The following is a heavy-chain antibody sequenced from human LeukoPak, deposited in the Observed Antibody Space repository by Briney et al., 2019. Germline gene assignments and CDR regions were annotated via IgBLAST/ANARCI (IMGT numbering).Heavy chain of an antibody. D-gene: IGHD6-19*01. CDR3: ARLPGYSSGWYSDYFDY. Sequence: SETLSLTCTVSGGSISSDYWSWIRQPPGKGLEWIGYIYYSGSTSYNPSLKSRVTISVDTSKNQFSLKLSSVTAADTAVYYCARLPGYSSGWYSDYFDYWGQGTLVTVSS. CDR2: IYYSGST. J-gene: IGHJ4*02. V-gene: IGHV4-59*08. CDR1: GGSISSDY.